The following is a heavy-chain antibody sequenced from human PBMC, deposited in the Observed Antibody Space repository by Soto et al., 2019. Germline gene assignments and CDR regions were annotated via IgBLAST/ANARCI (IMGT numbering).Heavy chain of an antibody. CDR1: GFTFSSYS. Sequence: GGSLRLSCAASGFTFSSYSMNWVRQAPGKGLEWVSSISSSSSYIYYADSVKGRFTISRDNAKNSLYLQMNSLRAEDTAVYYCARGTYYDFWSGYYTGMPFGFDYWGQGTLVTVSS. D-gene: IGHD3-3*01. CDR3: ARGTYYDFWSGYYTGMPFGFDY. V-gene: IGHV3-21*01. J-gene: IGHJ4*02. CDR2: ISSSSSYI.